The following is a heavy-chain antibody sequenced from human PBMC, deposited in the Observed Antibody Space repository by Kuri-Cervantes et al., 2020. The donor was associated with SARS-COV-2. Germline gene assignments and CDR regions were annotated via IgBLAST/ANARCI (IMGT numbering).Heavy chain of an antibody. J-gene: IGHJ6*02. D-gene: IGHD2-2*01. CDR3: ARGGPAAIPWAGYYGMDV. CDR1: GGTFSSYA. V-gene: IGHV1-69*13. CDR2: IIPIFGTA. Sequence: SVNVSCKASGGTFSSYAISWVRQAPGQGLEWMGGIIPIFGTAKYAQKFQGRVTITADESTSTAYMELSSLRSEDTAVYYCARGGPAAIPWAGYYGMDVWGRGTLVTVSS.